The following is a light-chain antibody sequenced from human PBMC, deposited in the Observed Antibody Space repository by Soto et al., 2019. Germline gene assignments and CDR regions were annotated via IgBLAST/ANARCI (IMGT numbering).Light chain of an antibody. CDR3: QQSGNSPDS. V-gene: IGKV3-20*01. J-gene: IGKJ2*03. CDR1: QSVSSTY. Sequence: EIVLTQSPGTLSLSPGERATLSCRASQSVSSTYLAWYLQTPGQAPRLLIYGASRRATGIPERFSGSGSGTDFALTINILEPEDFAVYYCQQSGNSPDSFGQGTTLEIK. CDR2: GAS.